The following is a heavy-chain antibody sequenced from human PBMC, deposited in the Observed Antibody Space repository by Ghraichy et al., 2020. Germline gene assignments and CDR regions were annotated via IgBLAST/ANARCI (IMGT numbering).Heavy chain of an antibody. CDR1: GYTLTELS. CDR2: FDPEDGET. V-gene: IGHV1-24*01. J-gene: IGHJ5*02. Sequence: AAVKVSCKVSGYTLTELSMHWVRQAPGKGLEWMGGFDPEDGETIYAQKFQGRVTMTEDTSTDTAYMELSSLRSEDTAVYYCATVKSGGGLNWFDPWGQGTLVTVSS. CDR3: ATVKSGGGLNWFDP. D-gene: IGHD3-10*01.